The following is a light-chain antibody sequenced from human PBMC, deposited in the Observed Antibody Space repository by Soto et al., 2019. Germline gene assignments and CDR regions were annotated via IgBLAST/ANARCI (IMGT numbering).Light chain of an antibody. CDR2: GAS. CDR3: QQDGTSPRT. CDR1: QSVSSN. J-gene: IGKJ1*01. Sequence: EIVMTQSPATLSVSPGEGATLSCRASQSVSSNLAWYQQKPGQAPRLLIYGASIRATGIPDRFSGSGSETDFTLTIRRLEPEDFAVYYCQQDGTSPRTFGQGTKVDIK. V-gene: IGKV3-20*01.